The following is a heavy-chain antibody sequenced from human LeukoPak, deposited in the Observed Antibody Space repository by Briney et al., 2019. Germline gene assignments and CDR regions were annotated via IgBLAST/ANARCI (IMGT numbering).Heavy chain of an antibody. CDR1: GGSISSSSYY. V-gene: IGHV4-39*01. CDR3: ARVSVFRPDIVATILGGDYYYYMDV. J-gene: IGHJ6*03. D-gene: IGHD5-12*01. Sequence: SETLSLTCTVSGGSISSSSYYWGWIRQPPGKGLEWIGSIYYSGSTYYNPSLKSRVTISVDTSKNQFSLKLSSVTAADTAVYYCARVSVFRPDIVATILGGDYYYYMDVWGKGTTVTVSS. CDR2: IYYSGST.